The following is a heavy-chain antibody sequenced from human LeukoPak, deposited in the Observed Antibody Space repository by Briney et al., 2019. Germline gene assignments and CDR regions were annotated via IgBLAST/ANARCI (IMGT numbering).Heavy chain of an antibody. CDR1: GFTFSSYA. CDR3: ARVPVKWELLGSFDY. CDR2: IRYDGSEQ. D-gene: IGHD1-26*01. Sequence: GGSLRLSCAASGFTFSSYAMHWVRQAPGKGLEWVAFIRYDGSEQYYADSVKGRFAISRDNSKNTLYLQMNSLRTEDTAVYYCARVPVKWELLGSFDYWGQGTLVTVSS. J-gene: IGHJ4*02. V-gene: IGHV3-30*02.